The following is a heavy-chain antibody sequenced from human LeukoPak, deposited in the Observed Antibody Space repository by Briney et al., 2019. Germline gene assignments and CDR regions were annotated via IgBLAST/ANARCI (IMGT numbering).Heavy chain of an antibody. CDR3: ARRIPATASGLGY. J-gene: IGHJ4*02. CDR2: ISGSGDYT. Sequence: GGSLRLSCAASGFTFSSYAMSWVRQAPGKGLEWVSTISGSGDYTYYADSVKGRFTISRDNSKNTLYLQMNRLSAEDTAVYYCARRIPATASGLGYWGQGTLVTVSS. D-gene: IGHD6-25*01. V-gene: IGHV3-23*01. CDR1: GFTFSSYA.